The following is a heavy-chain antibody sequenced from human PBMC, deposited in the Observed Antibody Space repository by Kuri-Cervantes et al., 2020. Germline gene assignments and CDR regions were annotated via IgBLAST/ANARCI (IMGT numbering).Heavy chain of an antibody. CDR3: ARPTTSTVTYFDY. V-gene: IGHV4-34*01. Sequence: SQTLSLTCAVYGGSFNGYYWSWIRQPPGKGLEWIGEINHSGSTNYNPSLKSRVTISVDTSKNQFSLKLSSVTAADTAVYYCARPTTSTVTYFDYWGQGTLVTVSS. CDR1: GGSFNGYY. J-gene: IGHJ4*02. CDR2: INHSGST. D-gene: IGHD4-11*01.